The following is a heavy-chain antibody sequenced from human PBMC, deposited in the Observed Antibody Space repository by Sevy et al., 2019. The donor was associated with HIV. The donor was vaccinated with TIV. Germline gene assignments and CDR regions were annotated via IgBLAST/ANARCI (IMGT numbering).Heavy chain of an antibody. V-gene: IGHV4-39*01. CDR1: GGSIVSSSYY. CDR3: ARSAAGHEYYYGLDV. D-gene: IGHD6-13*01. Sequence: PLSLTCSVSGGSIVSSSYYWNWIRQPPGKGLEWIGSIYYNGHTYYNPSLKSRLTISIDTSKNQFYLTLSSVTAADTSIYYCARSAAGHEYYYGLDVWGQGATVTVSS. J-gene: IGHJ6*02. CDR2: IYYNGHT.